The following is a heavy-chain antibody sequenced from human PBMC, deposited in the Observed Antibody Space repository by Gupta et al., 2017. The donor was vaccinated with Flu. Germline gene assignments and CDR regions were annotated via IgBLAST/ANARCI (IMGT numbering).Heavy chain of an antibody. V-gene: IGHV3-49*03. J-gene: IGHJ4*02. CDR1: GFAFIEYT. Sequence: EVQLVESGGGLEQPGRSLTLSCTTSGFAFIEYTITWFRQAPGKRLEWVGLMRSNNYGGEAEDAAPGKSRFAISRDESKGIASLHLNNLKKEDSAIYYCARVVGNYETNYFDYWGQGTLVTVSS. D-gene: IGHD1-7*01. CDR3: ARVVGNYETNYFDY. CDR2: MRSNNYGGEA.